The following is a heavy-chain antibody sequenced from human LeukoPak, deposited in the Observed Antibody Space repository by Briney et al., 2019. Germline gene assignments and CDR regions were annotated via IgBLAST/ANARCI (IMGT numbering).Heavy chain of an antibody. CDR1: GFTFSSYS. V-gene: IGHV3-23*01. CDR3: ARAPVTSCRGAFCYPFDI. D-gene: IGHD2-15*01. CDR2: TSSSDAGT. Sequence: GGSLRLSCAASGFTFSSYSMNWVRQAPGKGLEWVSATSSSDAGTYHAESVRGRFTISRDNSKNTLYLQMNSLRADDAAVYYCARAPVTSCRGAFCYPFDIWGQGTLVTVFS. J-gene: IGHJ4*02.